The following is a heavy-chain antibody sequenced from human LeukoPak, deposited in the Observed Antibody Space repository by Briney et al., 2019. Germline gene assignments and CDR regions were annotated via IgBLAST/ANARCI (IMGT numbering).Heavy chain of an antibody. D-gene: IGHD4-17*01. CDR2: IKQDGSEK. J-gene: IGHJ4*02. CDR1: GFTFSNAW. CDR3: ASHDYGDYASLDY. V-gene: IGHV3-7*03. Sequence: GGSLRLSCATSGFTFSNAWMNWVRQAPGKGLEWVANIKQDGSEKYSMDSVKGRFTISRDNAKNSLYLQLNSLRAEDTAVYYCASHDYGDYASLDYWGQGTLVTVSS.